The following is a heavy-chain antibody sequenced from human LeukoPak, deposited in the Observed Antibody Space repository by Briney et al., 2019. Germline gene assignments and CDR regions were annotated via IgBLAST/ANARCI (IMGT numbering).Heavy chain of an antibody. CDR1: GGSISSHY. D-gene: IGHD6-13*01. CDR3: ARVVPKQQLVDAFDI. V-gene: IGHV4-59*11. CDR2: VFYSGST. Sequence: PSETLSLTCTVSGGSISSHYWSWIRQPPGKGLEWIGYVFYSGSTNYNPSLKSRVSISVDTSKKQLSLKLSSVTAADTAVYYCARVVPKQQLVDAFDIWGHGTMVTVSS. J-gene: IGHJ3*02.